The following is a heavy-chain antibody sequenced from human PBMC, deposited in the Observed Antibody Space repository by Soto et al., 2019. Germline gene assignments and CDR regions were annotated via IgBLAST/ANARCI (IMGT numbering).Heavy chain of an antibody. J-gene: IGHJ5*02. CDR3: ARCPIDHNWFDP. V-gene: IGHV4-4*09. CDR2: IYGTGST. D-gene: IGHD3-9*01. Sequence: SETLSLTCTVSGSDITTYYWSWLRQSPGKGLEWIGHIYGTGSTTYNPALKSRVTISVDTSNKQFSLRLTSVTAADTAVYYCARCPIDHNWFDPWGQGTLVTVSS. CDR1: GSDITTYY.